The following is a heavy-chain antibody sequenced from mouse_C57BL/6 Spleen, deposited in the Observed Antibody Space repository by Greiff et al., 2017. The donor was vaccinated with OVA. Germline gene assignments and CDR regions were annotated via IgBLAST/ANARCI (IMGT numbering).Heavy chain of an antibody. CDR1: GYTFTSYW. D-gene: IGHD2-13*01. CDR2: IYPNSGST. V-gene: IGHV1-64*01. Sequence: VQLQQPGAELVKPGASVKLSCKASGYTFTSYWMDWVKQRPGQGLEWIGMIYPNSGSTNYNEKFKSKATMTVDKSSSTAYMQLSSLTSEDSAVYYCARDYYGVCYFDVWGTGTTVTVSS. J-gene: IGHJ1*03. CDR3: ARDYYGVCYFDV.